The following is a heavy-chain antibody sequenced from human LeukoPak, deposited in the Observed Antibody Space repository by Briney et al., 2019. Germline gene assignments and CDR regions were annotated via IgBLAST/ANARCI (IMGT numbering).Heavy chain of an antibody. J-gene: IGHJ3*02. D-gene: IGHD3-16*02. CDR2: INPNRGGT. CDR3: ARGAYDYVWGSSRYTSDAFDI. V-gene: IGHV1-2*02. Sequence: ASVKVSCKASGYTFTGYYMHWVRQAPGQGLEWMGWINPNRGGTNYGRKFQGRVTMTRDTPIDTAYMELNRLTPDDTAIYYCARGAYDYVWGSSRYTSDAFDIWGQGTVVTVSS. CDR1: GYTFTGYY.